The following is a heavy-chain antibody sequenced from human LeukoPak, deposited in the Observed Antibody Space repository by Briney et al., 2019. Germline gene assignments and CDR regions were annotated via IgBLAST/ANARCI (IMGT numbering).Heavy chain of an antibody. CDR2: IYWNKDK. J-gene: IGHJ4*02. V-gene: IGHV2-5*01. CDR3: AHNKFSVGYYFDY. Sequence: MQSGPTQVNPTQTLTPTCTFSGFSLSTSGVGVCWSRHPPGKALEWLALIYWNKDKRYSSSLKSTLPITNDTTNNQVLLTMTKMDPVDTATYYCAHNKFSVGYYFDYWGQGTLVTVSS. D-gene: IGHD4-23*01. CDR1: GFSLSTSGVG.